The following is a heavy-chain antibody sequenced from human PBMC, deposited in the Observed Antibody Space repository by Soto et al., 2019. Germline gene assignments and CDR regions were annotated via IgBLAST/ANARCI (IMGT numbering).Heavy chain of an antibody. CDR3: AKELIARGVAY. J-gene: IGHJ4*02. D-gene: IGHD2-21*01. CDR2: ISGSGGSA. Sequence: GGSLRLSCAASGFIFTNYAMTWVRQAPGKGLEWVSTISGSGGSAYYADSVKGRFTISRDNSKNTLYIQMNSLRAEDTAIYYCAKELIARGVAYWDQDSLATVS. CDR1: GFIFTNYA. V-gene: IGHV3-23*01.